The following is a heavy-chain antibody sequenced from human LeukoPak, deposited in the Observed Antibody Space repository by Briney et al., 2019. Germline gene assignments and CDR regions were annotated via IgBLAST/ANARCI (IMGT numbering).Heavy chain of an antibody. V-gene: IGHV3-53*01. J-gene: IGHJ4*02. CDR1: GFTFSSNY. D-gene: IGHD1-26*01. CDR3: AKVRESGSYAYYFDY. Sequence: GGSLRLSCAASGFTFSSNYMSWVRQAPGKGLEWVSVIYSGGSTYYADSVKGRFTISRDNSKNTLYLQMNSLRAEDTAVYYCAKVRESGSYAYYFDYWGQGTLVTVSS. CDR2: IYSGGST.